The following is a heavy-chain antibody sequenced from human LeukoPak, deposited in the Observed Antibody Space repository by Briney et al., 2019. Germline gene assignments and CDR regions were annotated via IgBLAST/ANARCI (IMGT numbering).Heavy chain of an antibody. J-gene: IGHJ4*02. D-gene: IGHD6-13*01. Sequence: PGGSLRLSCAASGFTFSSYAMHWVRQAPGKGLEWVAVISYDGSNKYYADSVKGRFTISRDNSKNTLYLQMNSLRAEDTAVYYCARAPRPAANFDYWGQGPLVTVSS. CDR2: ISYDGSNK. CDR1: GFTFSSYA. V-gene: IGHV3-30-3*01. CDR3: ARAPRPAANFDY.